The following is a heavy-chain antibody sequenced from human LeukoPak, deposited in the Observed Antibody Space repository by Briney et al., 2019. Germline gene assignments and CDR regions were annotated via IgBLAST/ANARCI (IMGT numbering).Heavy chain of an antibody. Sequence: GGSLRPSCAAPGFTVSSKYMSWVRQAPGKGLEWVSVIYSGGSTYYADSVKGRFTISRDNSKNTLYLQMNSLRVEDTAVYYCAWSSHPYYFDYWGQGTLVTVSS. CDR2: IYSGGST. CDR1: GFTVSSKY. V-gene: IGHV3-66*01. J-gene: IGHJ4*02. CDR3: AWSSHPYYFDY.